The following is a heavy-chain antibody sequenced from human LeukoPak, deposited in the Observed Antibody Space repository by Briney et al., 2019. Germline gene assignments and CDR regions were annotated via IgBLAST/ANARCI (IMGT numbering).Heavy chain of an antibody. CDR2: VNSSEGAT. CDR3: ARAFCSGGICYSFFDF. V-gene: IGHV1-46*01. Sequence: ASVKVSCKASGYTFTSHYMHWVRQAPGQGLEWLGVVNSSEGATTYARRFLGRVTVTRDTSTTTVDMELRSLTDEDTAVYYCARAFCSGGICYSFFDFWGQGTLVTVSS. J-gene: IGHJ4*02. D-gene: IGHD2-15*01. CDR1: GYTFTSHY.